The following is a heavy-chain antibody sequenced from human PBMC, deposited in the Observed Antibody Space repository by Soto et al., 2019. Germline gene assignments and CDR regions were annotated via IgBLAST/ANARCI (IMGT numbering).Heavy chain of an antibody. Sequence: GGSLRLSCASSGFTVNSNYMSLVRQAPGKGLEWVSLIYSGGNTYYADSVKGRFIISRDNSKNTLYLQMNSLRAEDTAVYYCASSQIKSSAYYRFDYWGQGTLVTVSS. CDR1: GFTVNSNY. J-gene: IGHJ4*02. CDR3: ASSQIKSSAYYRFDY. V-gene: IGHV3-53*01. D-gene: IGHD3-22*01. CDR2: IYSGGNT.